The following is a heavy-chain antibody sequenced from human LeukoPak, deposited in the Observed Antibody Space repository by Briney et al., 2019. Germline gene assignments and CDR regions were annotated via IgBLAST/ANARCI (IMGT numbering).Heavy chain of an antibody. Sequence: GGSPRLSCAASGFAFSNYAMSWVRQAPGKRLEWVSAVSGRDTSTYYTDSVKGRFTISRDNSKNTLYLQMNSLSAEDTAIYYCAKWGDYDVLTGYYDSDYWGQGTLVTVSS. CDR1: GFAFSNYA. D-gene: IGHD3-9*01. CDR2: VSGRDTST. CDR3: AKWGDYDVLTGYYDSDY. J-gene: IGHJ4*02. V-gene: IGHV3-23*01.